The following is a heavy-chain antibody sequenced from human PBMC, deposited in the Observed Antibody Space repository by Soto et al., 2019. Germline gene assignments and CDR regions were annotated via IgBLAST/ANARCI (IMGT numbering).Heavy chain of an antibody. CDR1: PPTFSDNY. Sequence: QVQLEQSGAAVGEPGASVKVSCKTSPPTFSDNYIHWVRQAPGQGLECMGIISPTSGSTSYVEKFQGRLSMTRDTSTTTVYMELRRLTSEDTAIYYCARMFDSSGYPLDSWGQGTLVTVSS. V-gene: IGHV1-46*01. CDR2: ISPTSGST. J-gene: IGHJ4*02. CDR3: ARMFDSSGYPLDS. D-gene: IGHD3-22*01.